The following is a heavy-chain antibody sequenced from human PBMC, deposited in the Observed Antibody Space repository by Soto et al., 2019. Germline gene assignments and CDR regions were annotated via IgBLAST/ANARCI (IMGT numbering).Heavy chain of an antibody. V-gene: IGHV1-3*01. D-gene: IGHD2-15*01. CDR2: INAGNGNT. Sequence: GASVKVSCKASGYTFTSHGISWLRQAPGQGLEWMGWINAGNGNTKYSQKFQGRVTITRHTSASTAYMELSSLRSEDTAVYYCARALPGYSGGSCLDYWGQGTLVTVSS. CDR1: GYTFTSHG. CDR3: ARALPGYSGGSCLDY. J-gene: IGHJ4*02.